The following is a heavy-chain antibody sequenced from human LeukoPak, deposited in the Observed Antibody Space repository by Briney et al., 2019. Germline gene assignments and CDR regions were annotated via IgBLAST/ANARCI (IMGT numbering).Heavy chain of an antibody. CDR3: AKPRADSSESFFDY. Sequence: GRSLRLSCAASGFTFSSYGMHWVRQAPGKGLEWVAVISYDGSNKYYADSVKGRFTISRDNSKNTLYLQMNSLRAEDTAVYYCAKPRADSSESFFDYWGQGTLVTVSS. CDR2: ISYDGSNK. J-gene: IGHJ4*02. V-gene: IGHV3-30*18. D-gene: IGHD3-22*01. CDR1: GFTFSSYG.